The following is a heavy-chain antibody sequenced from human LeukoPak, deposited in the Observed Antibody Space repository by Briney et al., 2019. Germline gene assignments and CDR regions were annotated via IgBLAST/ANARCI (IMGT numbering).Heavy chain of an antibody. J-gene: IGHJ4*02. V-gene: IGHV1-18*01. Sequence: ASVKVSCKASVYTFTNSGISWVRQAPGQGLEWMGWISAYNGGTNYAQNLQGRVTMTTDPPTGTAHMELRRLRSDDTAVYYCARATVSGGSPFDYWGQGTLVTVSS. D-gene: IGHD6-19*01. CDR2: ISAYNGGT. CDR1: VYTFTNSG. CDR3: ARATVSGGSPFDY.